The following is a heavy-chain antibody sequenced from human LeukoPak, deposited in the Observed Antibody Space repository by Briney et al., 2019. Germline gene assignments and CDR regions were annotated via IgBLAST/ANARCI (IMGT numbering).Heavy chain of an antibody. CDR1: GGSFSGYY. Sequence: SETLSLACAVYGGSFSGYYWSWIRQPPGKGLERIGSIYHSGRTFYNPSLKSRVTISVDTSKNQFSLKLTSVTAADTAVYYCARVYYSSPRAWFDYWGQGTLVTVSS. V-gene: IGHV4-34*01. CDR2: IYHSGRT. J-gene: IGHJ5*01. D-gene: IGHD6-13*01. CDR3: ARVYYSSPRAWFDY.